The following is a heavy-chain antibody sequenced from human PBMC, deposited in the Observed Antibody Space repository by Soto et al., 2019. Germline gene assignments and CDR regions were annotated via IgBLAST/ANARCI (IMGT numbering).Heavy chain of an antibody. V-gene: IGHV1-3*01. J-gene: IGHJ4*02. D-gene: IGHD3-9*01. Sequence: ASVKVSCKASGYTFTSYAMHWVRQAPGQRLEWMGWINAGNGNTKYSQKFQGRVTITRDTSASTAYMELSSLRSEDTAVYYCARGPPSKYDILTGYYSDYWGQGTLVTVSS. CDR2: INAGNGNT. CDR3: ARGPPSKYDILTGYYSDY. CDR1: GYTFTSYA.